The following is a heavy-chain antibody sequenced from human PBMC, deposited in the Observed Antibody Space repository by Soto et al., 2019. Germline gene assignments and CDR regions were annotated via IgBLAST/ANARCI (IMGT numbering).Heavy chain of an antibody. D-gene: IGHD2-2*01. Sequence: GGSLRLSCAASGFTFSSYSMNWVRQAPGKGLEWVSSISSSSSYIYYADSVKGRFTISRDNAKNSLYLQMNSLRAEDTAVYYCARDKQYCSSTSCGRAFNIWGQGTMVTVSS. CDR3: ARDKQYCSSTSCGRAFNI. V-gene: IGHV3-21*01. CDR1: GFTFSSYS. J-gene: IGHJ3*02. CDR2: ISSSSSYI.